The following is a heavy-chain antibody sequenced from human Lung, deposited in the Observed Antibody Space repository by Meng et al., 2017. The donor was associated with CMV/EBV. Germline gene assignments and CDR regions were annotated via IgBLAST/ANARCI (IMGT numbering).Heavy chain of an antibody. CDR2: ISGSGGNAI. CDR3: ARVGAGGAFDI. CDR1: GFIFSNYD. Sequence: GESXKISCEASGFIFSNYDMNWVRQAPGKGLEWVSYISGSGGNAIYYADSVRGRSTISRHSAKNSLYLQLNSLRAEDTAVYYCARVGAGGAFDIWGQGTLVTVSS. D-gene: IGHD3-16*01. J-gene: IGHJ3*02. V-gene: IGHV3-48*03.